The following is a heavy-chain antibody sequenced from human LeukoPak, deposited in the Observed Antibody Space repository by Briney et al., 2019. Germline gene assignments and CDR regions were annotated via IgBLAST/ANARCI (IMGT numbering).Heavy chain of an antibody. Sequence: PSETLSLTCTVSGGSISSYYWSWIRQPPGKGLEWIGYIYYSGSTNYNPSLKSRVTISVDTSKNQFSLKLSSVTAADTAVYYCARVRIVWDRGAPAPYYYMDVWGKGTTVTVSS. V-gene: IGHV4-59*01. CDR2: IYYSGST. CDR3: ARVRIVWDRGAPAPYYYMDV. CDR1: GGSISSYY. D-gene: IGHD3-10*01. J-gene: IGHJ6*03.